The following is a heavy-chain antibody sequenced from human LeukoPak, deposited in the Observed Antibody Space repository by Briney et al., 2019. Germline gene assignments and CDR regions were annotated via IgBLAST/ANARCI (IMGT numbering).Heavy chain of an antibody. Sequence: ASVKVSCKASGYTSTGYYMHWVRQAPGQGLEWMGWINPNSGGTNYAQKFQGRVTMTRDTSISTAYMELSRLRSDDTAVYYCARDLYCSSTSCYEAKTGDYWGQGTLVTVSS. J-gene: IGHJ4*02. CDR2: INPNSGGT. D-gene: IGHD2-2*01. V-gene: IGHV1-2*02. CDR1: GYTSTGYY. CDR3: ARDLYCSSTSCYEAKTGDY.